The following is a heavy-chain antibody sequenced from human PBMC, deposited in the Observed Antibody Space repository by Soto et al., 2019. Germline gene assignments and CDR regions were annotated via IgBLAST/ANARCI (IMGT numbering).Heavy chain of an antibody. J-gene: IGHJ4*02. D-gene: IGHD5-18*01. CDR2: MNAGNGNT. CDR3: ARSDTALSSLQDY. Sequence: VKVSCKASGYTFNRYDINWVRQAPGQRLEWMGWMNAGNGNTKYSQKFQGRVTITRDTSVSTAYMELSSLRSEDTAVYYCARSDTALSSLQDYWGQGTLVTVSS. CDR1: GYTFNRYD. V-gene: IGHV1-3*01.